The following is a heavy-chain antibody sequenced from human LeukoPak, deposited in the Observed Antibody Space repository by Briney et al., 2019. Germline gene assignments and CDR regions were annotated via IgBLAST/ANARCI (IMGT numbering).Heavy chain of an antibody. J-gene: IGHJ3*01. CDR1: GGSINAFY. CDR3: ARQPANTAAFDV. CDR2: VRASGEN. Sequence: PSETLSLTCTVSGGSINAFYWSWIRQPPGKGLEWIAYVRASGENNYNPSLKSRVAISLDTANSQISLRLNFVTAADTAIYYCARQPANTAAFDVWGQGTMVTVSS. D-gene: IGHD5-18*01. V-gene: IGHV4-4*08.